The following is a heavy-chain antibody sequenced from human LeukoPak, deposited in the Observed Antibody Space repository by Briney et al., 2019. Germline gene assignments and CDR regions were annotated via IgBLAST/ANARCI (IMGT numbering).Heavy chain of an antibody. J-gene: IGHJ4*02. CDR3: ARRGYNWKFDY. D-gene: IGHD1-20*01. CDR2: ISSSGSTI. V-gene: IGHV3-48*03. Sequence: PGRSLRLSCVASGFTFNSYEMNWVRQAPGKGLEWVSYISSSGSTIYYADSVKGRFTISRDNAKNSLYLQMNSLRAEDTAVYYCARRGYNWKFDYWGQGTLVTVSS. CDR1: GFTFNSYE.